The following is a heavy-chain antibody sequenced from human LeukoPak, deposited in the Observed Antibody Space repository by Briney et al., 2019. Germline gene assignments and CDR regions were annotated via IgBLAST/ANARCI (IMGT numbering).Heavy chain of an antibody. CDR1: GGSFSGYY. CDR2: INHSGST. D-gene: IGHD2-15*01. J-gene: IGHJ4*02. CDR3: ATEVVGRGQFDY. Sequence: SETLSLTCAVYGGSFSGYYWSWIRQPPGKGLEWIGEINHSGSTNYNPSLKSRVTISVDTSKNQFSLKLRSVTAADTAVYYCATEVVGRGQFDYWGQGTLVTVSS. V-gene: IGHV4-34*01.